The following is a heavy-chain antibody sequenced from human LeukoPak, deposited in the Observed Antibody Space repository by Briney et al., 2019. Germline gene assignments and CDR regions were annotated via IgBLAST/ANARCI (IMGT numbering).Heavy chain of an antibody. CDR2: ISSSSSTI. CDR1: GFTFSSYW. Sequence: QPGGSLRLSCAASGFTFSSYWMNWVRQAPGKGLEWVSYISSSSSTIYYADSVKGRFTISRDNAKNSLYLQMNSLRAEDTAVYYCARDPNIVVVPAATPGGFDYWGQGTLVTVSS. V-gene: IGHV3-48*01. J-gene: IGHJ4*02. D-gene: IGHD2-2*01. CDR3: ARDPNIVVVPAATPGGFDY.